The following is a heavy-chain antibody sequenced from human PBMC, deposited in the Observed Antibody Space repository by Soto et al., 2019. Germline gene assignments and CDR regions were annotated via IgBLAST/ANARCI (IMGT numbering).Heavy chain of an antibody. D-gene: IGHD2-21*02. CDR1: GYTFTTYA. Sequence: ASVKVSCKASGYTFTTYAIHWVRQSPGQRLEWMGWINVGNGNTKYSQKFQGRVTITRDTSASTAYMELSSLRSEDTVVYYCARDEYGGGDCYSRNGFAPWAQGPLVTVSS. CDR3: ARDEYGGGDCYSRNGFAP. V-gene: IGHV1-3*01. CDR2: INVGNGNT. J-gene: IGHJ5*02.